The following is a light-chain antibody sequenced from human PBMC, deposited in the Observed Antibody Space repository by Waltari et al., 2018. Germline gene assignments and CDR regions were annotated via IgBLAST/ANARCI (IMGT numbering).Light chain of an antibody. CDR2: DAS. Sequence: EIVLTQSPATLSLSPGERATLSCRASQSVSSYLAWYQQKPGQAPRLLIYDASNRATGIPARFSGGGSGTDFTLTISSLEPEDFAVYYCQHYHQGPPYTFGQGTKVE. CDR1: QSVSSY. CDR3: QHYHQGPPYT. V-gene: IGKV3-11*01. J-gene: IGKJ2*01.